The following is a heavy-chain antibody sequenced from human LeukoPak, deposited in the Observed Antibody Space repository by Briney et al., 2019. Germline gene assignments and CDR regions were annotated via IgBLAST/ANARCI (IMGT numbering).Heavy chain of an antibody. CDR2: ISSNGGST. D-gene: IGHD6-13*01. CDR3: ARDNIAATGTGDY. V-gene: IGHV3-64*01. J-gene: IGHJ4*02. CDR1: GFTFSDYA. Sequence: GGSLRLSCAASGFTFSDYAMHWVRQAPGKGLEYVSAISSNGGSTYYANSVKGRFTISRDTSKNTLYLQMGSLRAEDMAVYYCARDNIAATGTGDYRGQGTLVTVSS.